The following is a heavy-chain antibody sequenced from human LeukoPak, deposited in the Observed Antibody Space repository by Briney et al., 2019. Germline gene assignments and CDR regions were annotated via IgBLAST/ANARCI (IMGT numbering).Heavy chain of an antibody. J-gene: IGHJ6*03. CDR2: VFDSGST. CDR3: ARLYQQSKWKYYYYYMDV. V-gene: IGHV4-59*01. Sequence: PSETLSLTCSVSGASFSTNYWSWIRQPPGRGLEWIGYVFDSGSTYYNPSLKSRVTISVDTSTKQFSLRLSSVTAADTAVYYCARLYQQSKWKYYYYYMDVWGKGTAVTVSS. D-gene: IGHD1-1*01. CDR1: GASFSTNY.